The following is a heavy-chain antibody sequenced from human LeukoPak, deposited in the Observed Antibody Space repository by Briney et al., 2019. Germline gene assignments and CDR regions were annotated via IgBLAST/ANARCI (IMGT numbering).Heavy chain of an antibody. CDR2: ISGSSSSI. CDR1: GFTFSTYS. J-gene: IGHJ1*01. D-gene: IGHD6-6*01. CDR3: ARGGSTSSSSHFHH. Sequence: GGSLRLSCAASGFTFSTYSMNWVRQAPGKGLEWVSSISGSSSSIYYADSVKGRFTISRDNAKNSLYLQMNSLRAEDTAVYYCARGGSTSSSSHFHHWGQGTLVTVSS. V-gene: IGHV3-21*01.